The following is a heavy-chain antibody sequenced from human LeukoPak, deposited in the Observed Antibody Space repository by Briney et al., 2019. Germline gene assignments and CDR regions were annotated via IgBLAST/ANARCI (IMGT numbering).Heavy chain of an antibody. D-gene: IGHD3-10*01. CDR3: AKDSLWFGSYAFDI. CDR1: GFTVSSNY. Sequence: GGSLRLSCAASGFTVSSNYMSWVRQAPGKGLEWVSVIYSGGSTYYADSVKGRFTISRDNSKNTLYLQMNSLRAEDTAVYYCAKDSLWFGSYAFDIWGQGTMVTVSS. CDR2: IYSGGST. J-gene: IGHJ3*02. V-gene: IGHV3-53*01.